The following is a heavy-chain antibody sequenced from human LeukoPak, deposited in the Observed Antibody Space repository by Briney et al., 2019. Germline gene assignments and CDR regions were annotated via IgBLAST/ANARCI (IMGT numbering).Heavy chain of an antibody. CDR1: GGSFSGYY. V-gene: IGHV4-34*01. Sequence: PSETLSPTCAVYGGSFSGYYWSWIRQPPGKGLEWIGEINHSGSTNYNPSLKSRVTISVDTSKNQFSLKLSSVTAADTAVYYCARGLDDYVWGSYRPDAFDIWGQGTMVTVSS. CDR3: ARGLDDYVWGSYRPDAFDI. D-gene: IGHD3-16*02. J-gene: IGHJ3*02. CDR2: INHSGST.